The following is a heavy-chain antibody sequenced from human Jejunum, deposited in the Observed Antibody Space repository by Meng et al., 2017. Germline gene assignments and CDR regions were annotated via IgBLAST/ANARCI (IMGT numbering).Heavy chain of an antibody. CDR3: ARYRSGSSDY. J-gene: IGHJ4*02. CDR1: GFTCRSYG. V-gene: IGHV3-33*01. CDR2: IWFDGSKT. Sequence: QGRLVESGVGVVQPGTSLRLSCAASGFTCRSYGMHWVRQAPGKGLEWVAVIWFDGSKTYYADSVKGRFTVSRDNSKNTLYLQMNSLRADDTAVYYCARYRSGSSDYWGPGTLVTVSS. D-gene: IGHD6-19*01.